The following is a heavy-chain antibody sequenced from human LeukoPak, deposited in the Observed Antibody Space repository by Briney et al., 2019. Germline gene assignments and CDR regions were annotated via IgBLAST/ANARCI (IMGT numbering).Heavy chain of an antibody. V-gene: IGHV1-18*01. CDR3: AREEYVWGSYRDVDY. CDR2: ISAYNGNT. J-gene: IGHJ4*02. D-gene: IGHD3-16*02. Sequence: ASVRVSCKASGYTFSSYGITWVRQAPGQGLEWMGWISAYNGNTNYAQKIQDRVTMTTDTYTSTAYMGLRRLRADDTAVYYCAREEYVWGSYRDVDYWGQGTLVTVSS. CDR1: GYTFSSYG.